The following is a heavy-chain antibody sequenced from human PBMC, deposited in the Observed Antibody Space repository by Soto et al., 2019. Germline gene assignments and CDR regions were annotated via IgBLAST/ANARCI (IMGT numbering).Heavy chain of an antibody. CDR3: ARRGMSKIGFDT. V-gene: IGHV1-46*01. J-gene: IGHJ3*02. CDR2: FNPSGDAT. Sequence: QVQLVQSGAEVKKPGTSVKVSCKASGYIFSNYYMHWVRQAPGQGLEWMGVFNPSGDATHYAQSCQGRVSVTRDTSTSTVYMELSTLTSEDTAVYYCARRGMSKIGFDTWGQGTMVTVSS. D-gene: IGHD3-10*01. CDR1: GYIFSNYY.